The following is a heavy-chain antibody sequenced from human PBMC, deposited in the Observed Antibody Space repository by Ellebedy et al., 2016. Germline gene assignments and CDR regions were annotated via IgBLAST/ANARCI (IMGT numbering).Heavy chain of an antibody. CDR3: ARHGGPYGGNAHDWFDP. Sequence: SETLSLTCTVSGGSISSYYWSWIRQPPGKGLEWIGYIYYSGSTNYNPSLKSRVTISVDTSKNQFSLKLSSVTAADTAVYYCARHGGPYGGNAHDWFDPWGQGTLVTVSS. CDR2: IYYSGST. V-gene: IGHV4-59*08. J-gene: IGHJ5*02. D-gene: IGHD4-23*01. CDR1: GGSISSYY.